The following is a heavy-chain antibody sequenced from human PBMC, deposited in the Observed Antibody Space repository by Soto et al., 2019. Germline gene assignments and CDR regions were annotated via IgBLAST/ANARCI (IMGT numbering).Heavy chain of an antibody. J-gene: IGHJ4*02. Sequence: QVLLMQSGAEVKKPGSSVKVSCTASGGPFSSYGINWVRQVPGQGLEWLGGIIPLFGTPSYARKFQDRLTISADESTTTAYMELSSLTSEDTAVYFCARDGTMQMAGFDFWGQGTLVTVSS. V-gene: IGHV1-69*01. D-gene: IGHD1-1*01. CDR2: IIPLFGTP. CDR3: ARDGTMQMAGFDF. CDR1: GGPFSSYG.